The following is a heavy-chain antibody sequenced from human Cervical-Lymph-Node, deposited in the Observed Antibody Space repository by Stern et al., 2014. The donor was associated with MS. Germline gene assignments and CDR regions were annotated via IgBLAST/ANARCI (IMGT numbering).Heavy chain of an antibody. V-gene: IGHV3-33*01. CDR1: GFTFSNYG. CDR2: IWYDGNKK. J-gene: IGHJ4*02. Sequence: VQLVESGGGVVQPGRSLRLSCAASGFTFSNYGMHWVQQAPGKGLEWLAVIWYDGNKKYYADSVKGRFTISRDNSKNTLFLQMSSLTAEDTALYYCARGNWNYEGMGYWGQGTLVTVSS. CDR3: ARGNWNYEGMGY. D-gene: IGHD1-7*01.